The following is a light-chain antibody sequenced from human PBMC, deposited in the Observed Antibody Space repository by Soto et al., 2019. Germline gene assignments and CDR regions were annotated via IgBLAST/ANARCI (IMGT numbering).Light chain of an antibody. CDR2: NAS. J-gene: IGKJ1*01. CDR3: QQRGDWPPIT. Sequence: ESVMTRSPATISLYPEEIAIVSCVASQSVSTFLAWFQQKPGQPPRLLIYNASNRTTGIPARFSGSGSGTDFTLTISCLDLEDFAVYYCQQRGDWPPITFGQGTKVDIK. V-gene: IGKV3-11*01. CDR1: QSVSTF.